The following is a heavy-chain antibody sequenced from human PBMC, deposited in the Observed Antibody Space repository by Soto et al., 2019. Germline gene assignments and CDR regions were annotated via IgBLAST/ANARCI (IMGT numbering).Heavy chain of an antibody. CDR2: ISGSGGST. CDR1: GFTFSSYA. V-gene: IGHV3-23*01. Sequence: PGGSLRLSCAASGFTFSSYAMSWVRQAPGKGLEWVSAISGSGGSTYYADSVKGRFTISRDNSKNTLYLQMNSLRAEDTAVYYCAKDKGDLYYYYYYMDVWGKGTTVTVSS. CDR3: AKDKGDLYYYYYYMDV. J-gene: IGHJ6*03. D-gene: IGHD3-10*01.